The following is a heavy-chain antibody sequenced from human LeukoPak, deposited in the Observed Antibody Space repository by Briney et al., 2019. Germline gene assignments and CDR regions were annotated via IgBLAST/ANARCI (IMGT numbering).Heavy chain of an antibody. D-gene: IGHD1-7*01. CDR1: GDTFPNYG. CDR2: ISGYNGNT. J-gene: IGHJ6*03. V-gene: IGHV1-18*01. CDR3: ARALGSGTNYYYYYMDV. Sequence: GASVKVSCKASGDTFPNYGVSWVRQAPGQGLEWMGWISGYNGNTNFAKKVLGRVTMTTDTSTSTAYMELRSLRSDDTAVYYCARALGSGTNYYYYYMDVWGKGTTVTVSS.